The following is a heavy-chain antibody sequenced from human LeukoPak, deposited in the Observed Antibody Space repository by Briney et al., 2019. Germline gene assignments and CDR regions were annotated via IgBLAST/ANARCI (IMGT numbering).Heavy chain of an antibody. V-gene: IGHV3-43*02. CDR2: ISGDGSRT. CDR3: AKVRPTRFVESSGWLELGY. D-gene: IGHD6-19*01. J-gene: IGHJ4*02. Sequence: GGSLRLSCAASGFTFDDYAMHWVRQAPGKGLEWVSLISGDGSRTYHADSVKGRFTISRDNSKNSLYLQMNSLRTEDTDFYYCAKVRPTRFVESSGWLELGYWGQGTLVTVSS. CDR1: GFTFDDYA.